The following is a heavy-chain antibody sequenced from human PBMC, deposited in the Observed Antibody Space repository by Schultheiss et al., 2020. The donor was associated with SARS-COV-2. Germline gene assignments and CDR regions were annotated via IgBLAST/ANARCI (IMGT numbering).Heavy chain of an antibody. D-gene: IGHD6-13*01. CDR1: GFTFSSYA. CDR2: ISGSGGST. Sequence: GGSLRLSCSASGFTFSSYAMHWVRQAPGKGLEYVSAISGSGGSTYYADSVKGRFTISRDNSKNTLYLQMNSLRAEDTAVYYCAKDTLAAAGPEDYWGQGTLVTVSS. J-gene: IGHJ4*02. V-gene: IGHV3-64*04. CDR3: AKDTLAAAGPEDY.